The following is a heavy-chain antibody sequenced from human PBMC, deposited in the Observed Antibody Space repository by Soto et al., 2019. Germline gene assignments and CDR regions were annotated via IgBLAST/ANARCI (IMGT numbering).Heavy chain of an antibody. CDR3: ARGGSGWLRIPFDY. CDR1: GFTVSSNY. J-gene: IGHJ4*02. CDR2: IYSGGST. Sequence: EVQLVESGGGLIQPGGSLRLSCAASGFTVSSNYMSWVRQAPGKGLEWVSVIYSGGSTYYADSVKGRFTISRDNSKNTLYLQMNSLRAEDTAVYYCARGGSGWLRIPFDYWGQGTLVTVSS. V-gene: IGHV3-53*01. D-gene: IGHD6-19*01.